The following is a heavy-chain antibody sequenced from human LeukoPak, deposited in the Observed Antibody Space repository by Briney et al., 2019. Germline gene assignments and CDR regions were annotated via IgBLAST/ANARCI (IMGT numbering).Heavy chain of an antibody. Sequence: SETLSLTCTVSGGSISSSSYYWGWIRQPPGKGLEWIGSIYYSGSTYYNPSLKSRVTISVDTSKNQFSLKLSSVTAADTAVYYCARYSSSWYVYYFDYWGQGTLVTDSS. J-gene: IGHJ4*02. CDR3: ARYSSSWYVYYFDY. CDR1: GGSISSSSYY. D-gene: IGHD6-13*01. CDR2: IYYSGST. V-gene: IGHV4-39*07.